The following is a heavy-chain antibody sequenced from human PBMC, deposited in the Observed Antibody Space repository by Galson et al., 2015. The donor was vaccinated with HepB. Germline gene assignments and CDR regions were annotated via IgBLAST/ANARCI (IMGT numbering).Heavy chain of an antibody. Sequence: SLRLSCAASGFTFSDYALHWLRQAPGKGLEYVSGVGSAGYSKYYADSVKGRFTISRDNSKNTLFLQMSSLRLEDTAVYYCVKDPPDRDGEYGDHWGQGTLVTVSS. CDR3: VKDPPDRDGEYGDH. CDR1: GFTFSDYA. D-gene: IGHD4-17*01. J-gene: IGHJ4*02. CDR2: VGSAGYSK. V-gene: IGHV3-64D*08.